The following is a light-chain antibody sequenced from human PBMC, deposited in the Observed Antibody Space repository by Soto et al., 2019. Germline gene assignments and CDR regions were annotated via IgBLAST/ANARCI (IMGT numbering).Light chain of an antibody. CDR3: ISYSSSSTLYV. J-gene: IGLJ1*01. Sequence: QSALTQPASVSGSPGQSITISCTGTISDVGGYNYVSWYQQHPGKAPKLMIYHVSNRPSGVSNRFSGSKSGNTASLTISGLQAEDEADYYCISYSSSSTLYVFGAGSTLTVL. V-gene: IGLV2-14*03. CDR2: HVS. CDR1: ISDVGGYNY.